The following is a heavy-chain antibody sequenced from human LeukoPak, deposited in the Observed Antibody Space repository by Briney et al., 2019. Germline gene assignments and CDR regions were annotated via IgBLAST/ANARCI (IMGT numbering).Heavy chain of an antibody. CDR1: GFTFSSYG. J-gene: IGHJ4*02. CDR2: IRYDGSNE. D-gene: IGHD5-12*01. Sequence: GGSLRLSCAASGFTFSSYGMHWVRQAPGKGLEWVAFIRYDGSNEYYADSVKGRFTISRDNSKNTLYLQMNSLRAEDTAVYYCAKDRGVATINGYYFDYWGQGTLVTVSS. CDR3: AKDRGVATINGYYFDY. V-gene: IGHV3-30*02.